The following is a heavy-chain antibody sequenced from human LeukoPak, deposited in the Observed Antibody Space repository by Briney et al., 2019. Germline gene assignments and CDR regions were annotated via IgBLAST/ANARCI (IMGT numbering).Heavy chain of an antibody. CDR1: GGSISSYY. CDR2: IYYSGST. Sequence: SETLSLTCTVSGGSISSYYWSWIRQPPGKGLEWIGYIYYSGSTNCNPSLKSRVTISVDTSKNQFSLKLSSVTAADTAVYYCARGPRGDYYDSSGYYYRAKRGWFDPWGQGTLVTVSS. J-gene: IGHJ5*02. CDR3: ARGPRGDYYDSSGYYYRAKRGWFDP. V-gene: IGHV4-59*01. D-gene: IGHD3-22*01.